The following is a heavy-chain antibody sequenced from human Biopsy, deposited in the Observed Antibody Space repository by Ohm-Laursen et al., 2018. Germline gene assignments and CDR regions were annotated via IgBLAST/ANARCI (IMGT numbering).Heavy chain of an antibody. D-gene: IGHD6-19*01. Sequence: SVKVSCKASGGAFTNYAINWVRQAPGHGLEWMGGFITVSETAGYAARFQGRVTITADVTTTTAYMDLSGLRSEDTAVYYCVAYPSSGFFENNDDFAMDVWGQGTTVIVSS. V-gene: IGHV1-69*01. J-gene: IGHJ6*02. CDR1: GGAFTNYA. CDR3: VAYPSSGFFENNDDFAMDV. CDR2: FITVSETA.